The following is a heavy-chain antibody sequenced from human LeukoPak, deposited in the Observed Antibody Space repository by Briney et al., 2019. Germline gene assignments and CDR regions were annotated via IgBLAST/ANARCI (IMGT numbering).Heavy chain of an antibody. CDR2: ISYDGSNK. J-gene: IGHJ4*02. CDR3: AKASGFDY. V-gene: IGHV3-30*04. Sequence: GRSLRLSCAASGFTFSSYAMHWVRQAPGKGLEWVAVISYDGSNKYYADSVKGRSTISRDNSKNTLYLQMNSLRAEDTAVYYCAKASGFDYWGQGTLVTVSS. CDR1: GFTFSSYA.